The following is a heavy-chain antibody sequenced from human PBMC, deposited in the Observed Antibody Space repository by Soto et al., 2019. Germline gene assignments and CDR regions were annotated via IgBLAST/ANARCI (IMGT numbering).Heavy chain of an antibody. Sequence: SVKVSCKASGGTFSSYAISWVRQAPGQGLEWMGGIIPIFGTANYAQKFQGRVTITADESTSTAYMELSSLRSEDTAVYYCARDGSGSYHPLDYWGQGXLVTVHS. CDR3: ARDGSGSYHPLDY. CDR2: IIPIFGTA. V-gene: IGHV1-69*13. J-gene: IGHJ4*02. D-gene: IGHD3-10*01. CDR1: GGTFSSYA.